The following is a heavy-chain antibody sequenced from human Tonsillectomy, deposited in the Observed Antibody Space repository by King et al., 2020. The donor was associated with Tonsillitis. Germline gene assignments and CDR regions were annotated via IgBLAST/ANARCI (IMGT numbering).Heavy chain of an antibody. D-gene: IGHD3-3*01. J-gene: IGHJ4*02. Sequence: VQLVESGGGLVQPGGSLRLSCAASRFSFSSYSMNWVRQAPGKGLEWVSYISSSTSTIYYADSVKGRFTISRDNAKNSLYLQMNSLRAEDTAVYYCARNDFWSGSYYFDYWGQGTLVTVSS. CDR3: ARNDFWSGSYYFDY. V-gene: IGHV3-48*04. CDR2: ISSSTSTI. CDR1: RFSFSSYS.